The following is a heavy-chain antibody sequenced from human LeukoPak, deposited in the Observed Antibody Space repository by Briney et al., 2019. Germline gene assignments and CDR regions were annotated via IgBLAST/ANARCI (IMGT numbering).Heavy chain of an antibody. CDR2: ISGSGGST. J-gene: IGHJ4*02. CDR3: AKYYYDSSGYYSDYFDY. D-gene: IGHD3-22*01. V-gene: IGHV3-23*01. CDR1: GFTFGDYA. Sequence: GGSLRLSCAASGFTFGDYAMSWFRQAPGKGLEWVSAISGSGGSTYYADSVKGRFTISRDNSKNTLYLQMNSLRAEDTAVYYCAKYYYDSSGYYSDYFDYWGQGTLVTVSS.